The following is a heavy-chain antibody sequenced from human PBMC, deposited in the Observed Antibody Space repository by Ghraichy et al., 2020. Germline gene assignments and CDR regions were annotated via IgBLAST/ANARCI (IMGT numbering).Heavy chain of an antibody. V-gene: IGHV3-48*02. CDR2: LGTDSTTI. D-gene: IGHD3-16*01. J-gene: IGHJ4*01. CDR1: GFTFSDYG. Sequence: WGSLRLSCAASGFTFSDYGMNWGRQAPGKGLEWVSYLGTDSTTIYYRDSVKGRFTISRDNAKNSLYLQMNSLGDEDTAVYFCARGNYGGATLDNWGQGTLVTV. CDR3: ARGNYGGATLDN.